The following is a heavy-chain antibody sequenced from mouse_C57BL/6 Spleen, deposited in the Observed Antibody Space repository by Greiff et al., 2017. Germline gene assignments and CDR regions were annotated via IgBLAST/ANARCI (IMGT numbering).Heavy chain of an antibody. CDR2: INPSTGGT. CDR1: GYSFTGYY. V-gene: IGHV1-42*01. J-gene: IGHJ2*01. CDR3: ARIEYYGSSRPFDY. Sequence: EVKLQESGPELVKPGASVKISCKASGYSFTGYYMNWVKQSPEKSLEWIGEINPSTGGTTYNQKFKAKATLTVDKSSSTAYMQLKSLTSEDSAVYYCARIEYYGSSRPFDYWGQGTTLTVSS. D-gene: IGHD1-1*01.